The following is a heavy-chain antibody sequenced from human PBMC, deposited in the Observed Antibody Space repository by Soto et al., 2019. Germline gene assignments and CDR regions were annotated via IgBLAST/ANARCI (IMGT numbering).Heavy chain of an antibody. CDR2: IYHSGST. CDR3: AGEQNYYYYGMDV. CDR1: GYSISSGYY. Sequence: PSETLSLTCAVSGYSISSGYYWGWIRQPPGKGLEWIGSIYHSGSTYYNPSLKSRVTISVDTSKNQFSLKLSSATAADTAVYYCAGEQNYYYYGMDVWGQGTTVTVSS. V-gene: IGHV4-38-2*02. J-gene: IGHJ6*02.